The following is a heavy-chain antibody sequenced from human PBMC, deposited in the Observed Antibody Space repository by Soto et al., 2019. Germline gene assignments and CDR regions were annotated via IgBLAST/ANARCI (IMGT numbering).Heavy chain of an antibody. Sequence: SETLSLTCTVSGGSIINYYWSWIRQPPGKGLEWIGYVYYSGSTNYNPSLKSRITISVDTSKNQFSLKLSSVTAADTAVYYCARVRDSYFDYWGQGTLVTVSS. CDR1: GGSIINYY. J-gene: IGHJ4*02. CDR2: VYYSGST. V-gene: IGHV4-59*01. CDR3: ARVRDSYFDY. D-gene: IGHD2-15*01.